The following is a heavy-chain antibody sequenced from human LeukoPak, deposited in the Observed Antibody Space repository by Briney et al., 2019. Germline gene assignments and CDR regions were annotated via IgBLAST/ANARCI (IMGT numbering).Heavy chain of an antibody. CDR2: IYYSGST. D-gene: IGHD3-22*01. CDR3: ARQIVVVTPNYYYYYGTDV. J-gene: IGHJ6*02. CDR1: GGSISSSSYY. V-gene: IGHV4-39*01. Sequence: SETLSLTCTVSGGSISSSSYYWGWIRQPPGKGLEWIGSIYYSGSTYYNPSLKSRVTISVDTSKNQFSLKLSSVTAADTAVYYCARQIVVVTPNYYYYYGTDVWGQGTTVTVSS.